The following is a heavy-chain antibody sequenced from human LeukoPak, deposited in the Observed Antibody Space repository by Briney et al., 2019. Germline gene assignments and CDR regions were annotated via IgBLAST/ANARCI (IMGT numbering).Heavy chain of an antibody. D-gene: IGHD3-10*01. CDR2: ISSSSSYI. CDR1: GFTFSSYS. V-gene: IGHV3-21*01. J-gene: IGHJ5*02. CDR3: AKEGTPQVSTWYDL. Sequence: GGSLRPSCAASGFTFSSYSMNWVRQAPGKGLEWVSSISSSSSYIYYADSVKGRFIISRDNPRNTLYLQMNILRTEDTAVYYCAKEGTPQVSTWYDLWGQGTQVIVSS.